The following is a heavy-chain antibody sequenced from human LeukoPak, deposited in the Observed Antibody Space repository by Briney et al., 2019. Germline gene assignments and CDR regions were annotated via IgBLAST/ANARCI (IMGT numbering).Heavy chain of an antibody. Sequence: SKTLSLTCTVPGGSISSYYWSWIRQPPGKGLEWIGYIYYSGSTNYNPSLKSRVTISVDTSKNQFSLKLSSVTAADTAVYYCARGPNGWWLRDGYYYYMDVWGKGTTVTVSS. D-gene: IGHD2-15*01. CDR1: GGSISSYY. V-gene: IGHV4-59*01. CDR3: ARGPNGWWLRDGYYYYMDV. CDR2: IYYSGST. J-gene: IGHJ6*03.